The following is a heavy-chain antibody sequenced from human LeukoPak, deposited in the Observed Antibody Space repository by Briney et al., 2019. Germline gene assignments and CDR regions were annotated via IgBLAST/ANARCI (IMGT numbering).Heavy chain of an antibody. V-gene: IGHV3-66*01. CDR1: GFTFSSYA. CDR3: ARGGPAAGRFDY. J-gene: IGHJ4*02. CDR2: IYSGGST. Sequence: PGGSLRLSCAASGFTFSSYAMSWVRQAPGKGLEWVSAIYSGGSTYYADSVKGRFTISRDNSKNTLYLQMNSLRAEDTAVYYCARGGPAAGRFDYWGQGTLVTVSS. D-gene: IGHD6-13*01.